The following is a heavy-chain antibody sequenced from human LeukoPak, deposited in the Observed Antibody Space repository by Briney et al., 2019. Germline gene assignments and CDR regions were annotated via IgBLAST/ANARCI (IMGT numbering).Heavy chain of an antibody. CDR3: ASNYDSSGYYYYYYMDV. Sequence: GGSLRLSRAASGFTFSSYEMNWVRQAPGKGLEWVSYISSSGSTIYYADSVKGRFTISRDNAKNSLYLQMNSLRAEDTAVYYCASNYDSSGYYYYYYMDVWGKGTTVTVSS. D-gene: IGHD3-22*01. CDR1: GFTFSSYE. V-gene: IGHV3-48*03. CDR2: ISSSGSTI. J-gene: IGHJ6*03.